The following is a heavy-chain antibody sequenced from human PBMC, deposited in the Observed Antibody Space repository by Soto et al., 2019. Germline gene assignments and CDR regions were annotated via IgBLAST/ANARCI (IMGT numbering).Heavy chain of an antibody. Sequence: QMQLVQSGPEVKKPGTSVKVSCKASGFTFLSSPGKWVRQPRGQRLEWIGWIVVGSGNTNYAQKFQERVTITRDMSTSTAYMELSSLRSEDTAVYYCAADRLGFYDLWGRGTLVTVSS. CDR2: IVVGSGNT. J-gene: IGHJ2*01. V-gene: IGHV1-58*01. CDR1: GFTFLSSP. CDR3: AADRLGFYDL. D-gene: IGHD3-16*01.